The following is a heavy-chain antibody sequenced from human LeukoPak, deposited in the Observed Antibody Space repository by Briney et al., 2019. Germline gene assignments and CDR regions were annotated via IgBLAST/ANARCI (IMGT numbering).Heavy chain of an antibody. CDR1: GFTFSAYN. CDR3: ARAYCASTSCPTFDD. V-gene: IGHV3-48*01. CDR2: ISSDSYTI. Sequence: PGGSLRLSCAASGFTFSAYNMNWVRQAPGKGLEWISYISSDSYTIFYADSVKGRFTISRDNAKNSLYLQMNSLRAEDTAVYYCARAYCASTSCPTFDDWGQGTLVTVSS. D-gene: IGHD2-2*01. J-gene: IGHJ4*02.